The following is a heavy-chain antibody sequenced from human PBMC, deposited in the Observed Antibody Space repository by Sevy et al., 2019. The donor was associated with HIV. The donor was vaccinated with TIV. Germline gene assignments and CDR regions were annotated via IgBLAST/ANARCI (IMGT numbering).Heavy chain of an antibody. CDR1: GVSISGGAYY. CDR2: ISYTGST. V-gene: IGHV4-39*01. Sequence: SETLSLTCTVSGVSISGGAYYWGWIRQPPGKGLEWIGSISYTGSTYYNPSLKSPVTISVDTSKNQFSLKLTSVTAADTAVYYCARRGDNNWFDPWGQGTLVTVSS. D-gene: IGHD2-15*01. CDR3: ARRGDNNWFDP. J-gene: IGHJ5*02.